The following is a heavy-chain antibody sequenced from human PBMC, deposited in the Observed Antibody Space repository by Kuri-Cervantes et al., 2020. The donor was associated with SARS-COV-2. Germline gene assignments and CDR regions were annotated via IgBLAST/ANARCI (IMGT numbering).Heavy chain of an antibody. CDR3: ASPRSVAARHPRDAFDI. V-gene: IGHV3-30*02. D-gene: IGHD6-6*01. CDR1: GFTFSSYG. Sequence: GGSLRLSCAASGFTFSSYGMHWVRQAPGKGLEWVAFIRYDGSNKYYADSVKGRFTISRDNAKNTLYLQMNSLRAEDTAVYYCASPRSVAARHPRDAFDIWGQGTMVTVSS. J-gene: IGHJ3*02. CDR2: IRYDGSNK.